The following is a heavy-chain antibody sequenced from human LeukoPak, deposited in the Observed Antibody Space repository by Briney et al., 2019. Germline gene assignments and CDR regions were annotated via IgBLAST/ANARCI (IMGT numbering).Heavy chain of an antibody. CDR2: IYPGDSDT. D-gene: IGHD6-6*01. CDR1: GYSFTSYW. V-gene: IGHV5-51*01. J-gene: IGHJ5*02. Sequence: GESLKISCKGSGYSFTSYWIGWVRQMPGKGLEWMGIIYPGDSDTRYSPSFQGQVTVSADKSVSTAYQQWSSLKASDTAMYYCARQYSSSSGWFDPWGQGTLVTVSS. CDR3: ARQYSSSSGWFDP.